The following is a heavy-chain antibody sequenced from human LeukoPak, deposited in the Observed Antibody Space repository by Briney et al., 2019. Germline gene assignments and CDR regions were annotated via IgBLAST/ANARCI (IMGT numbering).Heavy chain of an antibody. D-gene: IGHD3-22*01. CDR1: GYTFTSYG. Sequence: ASVKVSCKASGYTFTSYGISWVRQAPGQGLEWMGWISAYNGNRNYAQKLQGRVTMTTDTSTSTAYMELRSLRSDDTAAYYCASDYESGYYDSSGYYDDYWGQGTLVTVSS. CDR2: ISAYNGNR. J-gene: IGHJ4*02. CDR3: ASDYESGYYDSSGYYDDY. V-gene: IGHV1-18*01.